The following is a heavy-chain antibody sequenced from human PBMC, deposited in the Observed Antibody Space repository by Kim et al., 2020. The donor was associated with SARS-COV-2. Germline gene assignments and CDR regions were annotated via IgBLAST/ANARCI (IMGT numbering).Heavy chain of an antibody. CDR2: IYHSGST. D-gene: IGHD6-19*01. Sequence: SETLSLTCAVSGGSISSSNWWSWVRQPPGKGLEWIGEIYHSGSTNYNPSLESRVTISVDKSKNQFSLKLSSVTAADTAVYYCARVNSSGWYGRNYYGMDVWGQGTTVTVSS. CDR1: GGSISSSNW. V-gene: IGHV4-4*02. CDR3: ARVNSSGWYGRNYYGMDV. J-gene: IGHJ6*02.